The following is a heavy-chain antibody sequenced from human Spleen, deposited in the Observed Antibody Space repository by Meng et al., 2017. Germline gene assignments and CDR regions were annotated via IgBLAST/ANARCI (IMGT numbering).Heavy chain of an antibody. Sequence: SVKVSCKASGGTLSRHAITWVRQAPGQGREGMGTTTPISGTANYAPKFQGRVTFTTDESTSTAYMELTSLRSQDTAMFYCARDLFPYTSSWPNVLDIWGQGTMVTVSS. V-gene: IGHV1-69*05. CDR3: ARDLFPYTSSWPNVLDI. CDR1: GGTLSRHA. CDR2: TTPISGTA. J-gene: IGHJ3*02. D-gene: IGHD2-2*02.